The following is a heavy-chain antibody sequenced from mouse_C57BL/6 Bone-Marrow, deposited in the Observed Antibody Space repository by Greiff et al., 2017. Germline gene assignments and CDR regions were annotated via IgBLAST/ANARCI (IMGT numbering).Heavy chain of an antibody. J-gene: IGHJ4*01. V-gene: IGHV1-81*01. CDR1: GYTFTSYC. D-gene: IGHD1-1*01. Sequence: QVQLQQSGAELVKPGASVKLSCKASGYTFTSYCISWVKQRPGPGLEWIGVIYPSNGNTYYNQKFKGKATLTADKSSSTAYRYLRRLKSEDSAVDVSDRGRQDDRWAMDYWGQGTSVTVSS. CDR2: IYPSNGNT. CDR3: DRGRQDDRWAMDY.